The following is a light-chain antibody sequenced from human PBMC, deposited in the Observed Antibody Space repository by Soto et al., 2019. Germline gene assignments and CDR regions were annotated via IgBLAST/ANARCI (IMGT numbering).Light chain of an antibody. CDR2: SAS. Sequence: TRPPSKRERAIGSRRGSQSVSSHFAGYQQKPGQRPRVLIYSASCRATAIPARFSGSGAGTEFTLTISSVQSEDFAVYYCQQHTQCSTFGQGTKVDVK. V-gene: IGKV3-15*01. J-gene: IGKJ1*01. CDR1: QSVSSH. CDR3: QQHTQCST.